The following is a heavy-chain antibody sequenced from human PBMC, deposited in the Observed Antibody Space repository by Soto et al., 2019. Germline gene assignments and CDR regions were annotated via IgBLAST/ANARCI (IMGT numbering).Heavy chain of an antibody. V-gene: IGHV3-23*01. CDR2: ISGSGGST. Sequence: GGSLRLSCAASGFTFSSYAMSWVRQAPGKGLEWVSAISGSGGSTYYADSVKGRFTISRDNSKNTLYLQMNSLRAEDTAVYYCAKSRWRRLLLYGMDVWGQGTTVTVSS. CDR1: GFTFSSYA. D-gene: IGHD3-22*01. CDR3: AKSRWRRLLLYGMDV. J-gene: IGHJ6*02.